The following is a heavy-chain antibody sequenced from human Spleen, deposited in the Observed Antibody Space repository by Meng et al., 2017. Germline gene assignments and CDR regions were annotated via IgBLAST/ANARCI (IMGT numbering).Heavy chain of an antibody. J-gene: IGHJ6*02. CDR2: ISGSGGST. Sequence: GESLKISCAASGFTFSSYGMSWVRQAPGKGLEWVSAISGSGGSTYYADSVKGRFTISRDNSKNTLYLQMNSLRAEDPAVYYCAKGGQLVHPYYYYGMDVWGQGTTVTVSS. CDR1: GFTFSSYG. D-gene: IGHD6-6*01. CDR3: AKGGQLVHPYYYYGMDV. V-gene: IGHV3-23*01.